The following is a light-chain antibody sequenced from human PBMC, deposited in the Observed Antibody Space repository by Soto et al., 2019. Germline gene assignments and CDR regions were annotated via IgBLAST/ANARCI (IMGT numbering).Light chain of an antibody. V-gene: IGLV2-11*01. CDR3: CSYAGYYTWV. CDR2: DVS. CDR1: SSDVGGYNF. Sequence: QSVLTQPRSVSGSPGQSVTISCTGTSSDVGGYNFVSWYQQHPGKAPKLMIYDVSKRPSGVPDRFSGSKSGNTASLTISGLQAEDGADYYCCSYAGYYTWVFGGGTKLTVL. J-gene: IGLJ3*02.